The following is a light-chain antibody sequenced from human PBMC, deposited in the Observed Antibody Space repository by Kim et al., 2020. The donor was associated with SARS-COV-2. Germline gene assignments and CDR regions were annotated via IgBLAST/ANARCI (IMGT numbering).Light chain of an antibody. CDR3: QVWDNNSDHPV. J-gene: IGLJ3*02. CDR1: NIGSKS. Sequence: SYELTRPPSVSVATGKTARITCGGNNIGSKSVHWYQQKPGQAPVMVISYDSDRPSGIPERFSGSNSGNTATLTISRVETGDEADYYCQVWDNNSDHPVFG. V-gene: IGLV3-21*04. CDR2: YDS.